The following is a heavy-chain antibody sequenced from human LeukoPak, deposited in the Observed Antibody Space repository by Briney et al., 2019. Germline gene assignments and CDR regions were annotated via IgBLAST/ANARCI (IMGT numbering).Heavy chain of an antibody. CDR2: VRQDGSET. D-gene: IGHD3-22*01. CDR3: TTSDESSGTN. V-gene: IGHV3-7*01. CDR1: GFTFRNFW. Sequence: QPGGSLRLSCAASGFTFRNFWMSWVRQAPGKGLEWLANVRQDGSETYYLDSVKGRFTISRDNAKNSLYLEMNSLRGEDTAVYYCTTSDESSGTNWGQGTLVTVSS. J-gene: IGHJ4*02.